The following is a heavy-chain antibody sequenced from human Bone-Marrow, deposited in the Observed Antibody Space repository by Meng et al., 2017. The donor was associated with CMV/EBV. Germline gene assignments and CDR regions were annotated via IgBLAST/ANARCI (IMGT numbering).Heavy chain of an antibody. CDR1: GGSFSGYY. Sequence: GSLRLSCAVYGGSFSGYYWSWIRQPPGKGLEWIGEINHSGSTNYNPSLKSRVTISVDTSKNQFSLKLSSGTAADTAVYYWARLKGYGAGRGYYYYYGMDVWGQGTTVTVSS. CDR3: ARLKGYGAGRGYYYYYGMDV. V-gene: IGHV4-34*01. CDR2: INHSGST. D-gene: IGHD3-10*01. J-gene: IGHJ6*02.